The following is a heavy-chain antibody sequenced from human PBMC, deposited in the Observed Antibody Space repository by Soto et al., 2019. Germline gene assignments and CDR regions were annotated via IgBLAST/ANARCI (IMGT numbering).Heavy chain of an antibody. CDR1: RGTFSSYA. V-gene: IGHV1-69*01. Sequence: QVQLVQSGAEVKKPGSSVKVSCKASRGTFSSYAISWVRQAPGQGLEWMGGIIPIFGTANYAQKFQGRVTITADESTSTAYMELSSLRSEDTAVYYSARDSQQRSSGWYRGAFDIWGQGTMVTVSS. CDR3: ARDSQQRSSGWYRGAFDI. D-gene: IGHD6-19*01. CDR2: IIPIFGTA. J-gene: IGHJ3*02.